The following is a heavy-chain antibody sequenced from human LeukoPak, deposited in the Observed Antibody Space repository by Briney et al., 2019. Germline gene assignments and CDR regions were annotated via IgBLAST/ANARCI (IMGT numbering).Heavy chain of an antibody. V-gene: IGHV1-8*01. CDR2: MNPNSGNT. Sequence: ASVKVSCKASGYTFTSYDINWGRQATGQGLEWMGWMNPNSGNTGYAQKFQGRVTMTRNTSISTAYMELSSLRSEDTAVYYCARARGSGSYLYYYYYYMDVWGKGTTVTISS. CDR1: GYTFTSYD. CDR3: ARARGSGSYLYYYYYYMDV. J-gene: IGHJ6*03. D-gene: IGHD1-26*01.